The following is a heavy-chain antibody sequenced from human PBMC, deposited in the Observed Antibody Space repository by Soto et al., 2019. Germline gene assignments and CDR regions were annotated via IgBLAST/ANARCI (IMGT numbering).Heavy chain of an antibody. J-gene: IGHJ4*02. D-gene: IGHD6-13*01. CDR2: ISSSSSYI. Sequence: AGGSLRLSCAASGFTFSSYSMNWVRQAPGKGLEWVSSISSSSSYIYYADSVKGRFTISRDNAKNSLYLQMNSLRAEDTAVYYCARDDPIAAAGTLDYWGQGTLVTVSS. CDR3: ARDDPIAAAGTLDY. CDR1: GFTFSSYS. V-gene: IGHV3-21*01.